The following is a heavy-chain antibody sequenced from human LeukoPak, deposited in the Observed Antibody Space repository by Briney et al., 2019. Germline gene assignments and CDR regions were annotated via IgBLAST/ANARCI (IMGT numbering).Heavy chain of an antibody. CDR2: ISGSGGST. V-gene: IGHV3-23*01. Sequence: PGGFLRLSCAASGFTFSTYGMTWVRQAPGKGLEWVSAISGSGGSTYYADSVKGRFTISRDNSKNTLYLQMNSLRAEDTALYYCAKTGGIAAAHWGQGTLVTVSS. CDR3: AKTGGIAAAH. J-gene: IGHJ4*02. CDR1: GFTFSTYG. D-gene: IGHD6-13*01.